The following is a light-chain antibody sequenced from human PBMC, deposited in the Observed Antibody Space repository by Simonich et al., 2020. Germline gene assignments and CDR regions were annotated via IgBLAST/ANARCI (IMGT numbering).Light chain of an antibody. V-gene: IGLV7-46*01. CDR2: DTS. J-gene: IGLJ2*01. Sequence: QAVVTQEPSLTVSPGVTVTLTCVSSTVAVTSGHYPYCCQQKPGQAPWTLIYDTSNKHSWTPARFSGSLLGGKAALTLSGAQHGDEAAYYCLLSYSGARLVVFGGGTKLTVL. CDR1: TVAVTSGHY. CDR3: LLSYSGARLVV.